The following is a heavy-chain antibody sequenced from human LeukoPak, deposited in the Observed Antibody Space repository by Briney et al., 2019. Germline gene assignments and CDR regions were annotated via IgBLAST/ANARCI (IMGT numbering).Heavy chain of an antibody. Sequence: ASVKVSCKTPGYTFTDYYIHWVRQAPGQGLEWMGWITPNIGGTNYAQKFQDRVTMTRDRSISTAYMELSSLRSDDTAVYYCARVWPCSDGVCPDVFDYWGQGTLVTVSS. CDR2: ITPNIGGT. CDR1: GYTFTDYY. D-gene: IGHD2-8*01. V-gene: IGHV1-2*02. CDR3: ARVWPCSDGVCPDVFDY. J-gene: IGHJ4*02.